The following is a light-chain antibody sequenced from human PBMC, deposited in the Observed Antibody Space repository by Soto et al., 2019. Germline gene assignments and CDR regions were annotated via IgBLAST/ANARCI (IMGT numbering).Light chain of an antibody. Sequence: EIVMTQSPATLSVSPGDRATLSCRASQSVSTNLVWYQHKPGQAPRLLIYAASTRATGIPARFSGSGSGTEFTLTISSLQSEDFAVYYCQQYNDWPLALTFGGGTKVEIK. J-gene: IGKJ4*01. CDR2: AAS. CDR1: QSVSTN. V-gene: IGKV3-15*01. CDR3: QQYNDWPLALT.